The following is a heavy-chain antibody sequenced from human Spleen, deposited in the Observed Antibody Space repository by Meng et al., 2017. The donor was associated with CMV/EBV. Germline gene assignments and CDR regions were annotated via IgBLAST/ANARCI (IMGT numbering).Heavy chain of an antibody. D-gene: IGHD3/OR15-3a*01. J-gene: IGHJ3*02. CDR2: IYSAATAT. CDR3: ARGGYDFWSGYFTPFDI. V-gene: IGHV3-23*03. CDR1: GFTFNNFA. Sequence: GESLKISCVASGFTFNNFAMSWVRQAPGKGLEWVSVIYSAATATYYADSVKGRFTISRDDSKNTLYLQMNSLRAEDTAMYYCARGGYDFWSGYFTPFDIWGQGTMVTVSS.